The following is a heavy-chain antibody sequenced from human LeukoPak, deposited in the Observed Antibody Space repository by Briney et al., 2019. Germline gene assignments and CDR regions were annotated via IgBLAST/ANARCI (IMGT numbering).Heavy chain of an antibody. J-gene: IGHJ5*01. D-gene: IGHD5-24*01. CDR2: IYYSGST. CDR3: ARGDGYNYWFDS. CDR1: GGSISNYS. V-gene: IGHV4-59*01. Sequence: SETLSPTCTVSGGSISNYSWSWIRQPPGKGLEWIGYIYYSGSTNYNPSLKSRVTISVDTSKNQFSLKLSSVTAADTAVYHCARGDGYNYWFDSWGQGTLVTVSS.